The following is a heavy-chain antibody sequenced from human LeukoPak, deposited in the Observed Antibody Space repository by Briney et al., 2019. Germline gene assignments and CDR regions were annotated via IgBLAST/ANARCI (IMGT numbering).Heavy chain of an antibody. Sequence: GGSLRLSCAASGITLSSYWMHWVRQAPGKGLVWVSRINSDGTFTNYADSVKGRFTISRDNAKNTLYLQMNSLRAEDTAGYYCARSGSGYSYGDPWGQGTLVTVSS. CDR3: ARSGSGYSYGDP. J-gene: IGHJ5*02. CDR1: GITLSSYW. CDR2: INSDGTFT. V-gene: IGHV3-74*01. D-gene: IGHD5-18*01.